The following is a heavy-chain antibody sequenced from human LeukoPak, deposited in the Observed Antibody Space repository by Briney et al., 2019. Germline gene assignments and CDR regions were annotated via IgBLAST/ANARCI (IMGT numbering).Heavy chain of an antibody. CDR1: GYTFTGYY. CDR2: IYPNSGAT. J-gene: IGHJ4*02. V-gene: IGHV1-2*02. Sequence: ASVKVSCKASGYTFTGYYMHWVRQAPGQGLEWMRYIYPNSGATKYAQKFQGRVTMTRDTSISTAYMELSGLRSDDTAVYYCGTLLSNGPFDYWGQGSLVTVSS. CDR3: GTLLSNGPFDY.